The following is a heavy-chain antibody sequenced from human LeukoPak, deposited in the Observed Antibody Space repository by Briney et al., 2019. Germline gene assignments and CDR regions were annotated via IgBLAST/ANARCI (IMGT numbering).Heavy chain of an antibody. CDR3: ARSSGYYSSLFYMHV. CDR2: INPSGGST. J-gene: IGHJ6*03. CDR1: GYTFTSYY. D-gene: IGHD3-22*01. V-gene: IGHV1-46*01. Sequence: GASVKVSCKASGYTFTSYYMHWVRQAPGQGLEWMGIINPSGGSTNYAQKFQGRVTMTRDTSTSTVYMELSSLRSEDTAVYYCARSSGYYSSLFYMHVWGKGTTVTVSS.